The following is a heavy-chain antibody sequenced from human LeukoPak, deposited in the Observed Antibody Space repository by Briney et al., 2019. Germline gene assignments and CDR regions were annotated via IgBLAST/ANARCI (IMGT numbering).Heavy chain of an antibody. V-gene: IGHV3-23*01. CDR3: ATGYSDSLRSPLDS. J-gene: IGHJ5*01. CDR2: ISGRGGNT. D-gene: IGHD3-22*01. Sequence: GGSLRLSCAASGLTFNNYALTWIRQAPQEGLEWVSSISGRGGNTSYADSVKGRFTISRDDSKNTLFLQMNSRRAEDTAVYYCATGYSDSLRSPLDSWGQGTLVTVPS. CDR1: GLTFNNYA.